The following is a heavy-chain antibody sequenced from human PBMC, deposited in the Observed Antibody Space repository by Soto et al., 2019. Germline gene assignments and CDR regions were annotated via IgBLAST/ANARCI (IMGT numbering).Heavy chain of an antibody. CDR1: GGSISSYY. CDR2: IYTSGST. V-gene: IGHV4-4*07. D-gene: IGHD5-18*01. J-gene: IGHJ5*02. CDR3: ARDWLDTWWFDP. Sequence: SETLSLTCTVPGGSISSYYWSWIRQPAGKGLEWIGRIYTSGSTNYNPSLKSRVTMSVDTSKNQFSLKLSSVTAADTAVYYCARDWLDTWWFDPWGQGTLVTVSS.